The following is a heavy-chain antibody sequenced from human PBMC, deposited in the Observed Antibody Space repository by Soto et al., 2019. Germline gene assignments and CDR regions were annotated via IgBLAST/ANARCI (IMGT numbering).Heavy chain of an antibody. J-gene: IGHJ4*02. CDR3: ARHNRDGSYGDLKAPFDY. Sequence: QLHLQESGPGLVKPSETLSVTCSVSGGSTNSRSYYWAWIRQPPGKGLEWIASIYYTGSIYYNPSLKSRVTMSVDTSENQFSLGLMSVTAADTAVYYCARHNRDGSYGDLKAPFDYWGQGARVIVSS. CDR2: IYYTGSI. D-gene: IGHD4-17*01. V-gene: IGHV4-39*01. CDR1: GGSTNSRSYY.